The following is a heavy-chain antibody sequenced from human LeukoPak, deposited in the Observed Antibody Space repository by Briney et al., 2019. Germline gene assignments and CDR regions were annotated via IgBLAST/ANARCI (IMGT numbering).Heavy chain of an antibody. J-gene: IGHJ4*02. V-gene: IGHV3-30*04. Sequence: LPGGSLRLSCAASGFTFSSYALHWVRQAPGKGLEWVVVIPYDGSNKYYADSVKGRFTISRDNSKNTLYLQMNSLRAEDTAVYYCARDSSPHYSSGWYTADYWGQGTLVTVSS. CDR2: IPYDGSNK. CDR1: GFTFSSYA. D-gene: IGHD6-19*01. CDR3: ARDSSPHYSSGWYTADY.